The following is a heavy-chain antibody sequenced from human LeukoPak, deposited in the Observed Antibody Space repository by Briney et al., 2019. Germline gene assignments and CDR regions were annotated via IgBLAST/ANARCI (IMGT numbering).Heavy chain of an antibody. V-gene: IGHV3-30*02. Sequence: TGGSLRLSCAASGFTFSSYWMSWVRQAPGKGLEWVAFIRYDGSNKYYADSVKGRFTISRDNSKNTLYLQMNSLRAEDTAVYYCAKDLELVVPAAPPDYWGQGTLVTVSS. D-gene: IGHD2-2*01. CDR2: IRYDGSNK. J-gene: IGHJ4*02. CDR3: AKDLELVVPAAPPDY. CDR1: GFTFSSYW.